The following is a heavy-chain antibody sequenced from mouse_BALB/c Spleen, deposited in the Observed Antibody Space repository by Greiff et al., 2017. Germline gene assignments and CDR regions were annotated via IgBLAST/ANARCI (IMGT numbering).Heavy chain of an antibody. CDR2: IDTSDSYT. CDR3: ARDPFDY. CDR1: GYTFTDYW. V-gene: IGHV1-69*01. J-gene: IGHJ2*01. Sequence: VQLQQPGAELVMPGASVKMSCKASGYTFTDYWMHWVKQRPGQGLEWIGAIDTSDSYTSYNQKFKGKATLTVDESSSTAYMQLSSLTSEDSAVYYCARDPFDYWGQGTTLTVSS.